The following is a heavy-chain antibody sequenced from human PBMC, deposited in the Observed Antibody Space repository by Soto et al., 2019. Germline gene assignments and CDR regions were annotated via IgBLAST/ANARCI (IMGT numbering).Heavy chain of an antibody. CDR1: GGTFSSYA. J-gene: IGHJ4*02. CDR2: INPSGGTT. V-gene: IGHV1-46*01. D-gene: IGHD5-18*01. CDR3: ARDGPSAMALDY. Sequence: SAKVSCKASGGTFSSYAISWVRQAPGQGLEWMGVINPSGGTTSYAQKFQGRVTITRDTSTSTVYMELSSLRSEDTAVYYCARDGPSAMALDYWGKGTLVTVSS.